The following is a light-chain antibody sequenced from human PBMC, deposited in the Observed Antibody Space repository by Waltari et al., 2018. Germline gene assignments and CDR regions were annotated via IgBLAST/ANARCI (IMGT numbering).Light chain of an antibody. Sequence: QSALTQPRSVSGSPGQSVTISCSGTSRDVARYNYVSWYQHHPGKAPKLVLYDVRKRPSGVPNRFSGSKSGNTASLTISGLQTEDEADYYCCSYVGRFNLAFGGGTKVTVL. J-gene: IGLJ2*01. CDR3: CSYVGRFNLA. V-gene: IGLV2-11*01. CDR1: SRDVARYNY. CDR2: DVR.